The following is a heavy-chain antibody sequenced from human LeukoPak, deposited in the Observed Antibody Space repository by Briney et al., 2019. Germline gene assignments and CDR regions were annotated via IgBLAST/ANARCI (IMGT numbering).Heavy chain of an antibody. D-gene: IGHD3-3*01. CDR3: ARAEWSNWYFDL. Sequence: GGSQRLSCAASGFTFSIYWMNWVRQAAGKGLEWVAYIKQDGSEKYYVDSVEGRFTLSKDSAKNSLYLQMSSLRAEDTAVYYCARAEWSNWYFDLWGRGTLVTVSS. CDR2: IKQDGSEK. J-gene: IGHJ2*01. CDR1: GFTFSIYW. V-gene: IGHV3-7*03.